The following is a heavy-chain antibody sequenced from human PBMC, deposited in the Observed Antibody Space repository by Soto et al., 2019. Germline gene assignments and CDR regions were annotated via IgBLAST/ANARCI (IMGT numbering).Heavy chain of an antibody. CDR2: MSSDGSKI. Sequence: QVQLVESGGGAVQPGESLRLSCVASGFAFTYYDMLWVRQTPGKGLESVAVMSSDGSKIHHTDSVKGRFTISRDNSKNTLYLQMNSLRKEDTAVYFCAKDEGVGGTLGLFDYWGQGTLVSVSS. V-gene: IGHV3-30*18. J-gene: IGHJ4*02. CDR3: AKDEGVGGTLGLFDY. CDR1: GFAFTYYD. D-gene: IGHD1-26*01.